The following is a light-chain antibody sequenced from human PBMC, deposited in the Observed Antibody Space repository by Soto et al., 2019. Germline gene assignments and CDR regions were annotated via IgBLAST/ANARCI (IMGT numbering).Light chain of an antibody. CDR2: GAS. Sequence: EIVMTQSPATLSVSPGERATLSCRASQSVSSNLAWYQQKPGQAPRLLIYGASTRATGIPARFSGSGSGTEFTLTISSLQSEDFAFYYCQQYNTWPQTFGQGTKVEI. CDR1: QSVSSN. V-gene: IGKV3-15*01. CDR3: QQYNTWPQT. J-gene: IGKJ1*01.